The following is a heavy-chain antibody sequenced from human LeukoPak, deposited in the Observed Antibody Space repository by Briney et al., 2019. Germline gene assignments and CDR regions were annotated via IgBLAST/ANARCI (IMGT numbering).Heavy chain of an antibody. J-gene: IGHJ6*03. CDR3: ATLLYYYYMDV. CDR1: GFTVSSNY. CDR2: IYSGGST. Sequence: GGSLRLSCAASGFTVSSNYMSWVRQAPGKGLEWVSVIYSGGSTYYADSVKGRFTISRDNSKNTLYLQMNSLRAVDTAVYYCATLLYYYYMDVWGKGTTVTVSS. D-gene: IGHD2-21*01. V-gene: IGHV3-53*01.